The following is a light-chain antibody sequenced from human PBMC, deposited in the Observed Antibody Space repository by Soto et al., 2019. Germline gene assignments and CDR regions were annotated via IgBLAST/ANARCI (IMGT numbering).Light chain of an antibody. CDR2: GAS. Sequence: EIVLTQSPGTLSLSPGERATLSCRASQRVSSSYLAWYQQKPGQAPRLLIYGASSRATGIPDRFSGSGSGTDFTLTISRLEPEDFAVYYCQQYTDWPLTFGQGTKVDIK. V-gene: IGKV3-20*01. CDR1: QRVSSSY. CDR3: QQYTDWPLT. J-gene: IGKJ1*01.